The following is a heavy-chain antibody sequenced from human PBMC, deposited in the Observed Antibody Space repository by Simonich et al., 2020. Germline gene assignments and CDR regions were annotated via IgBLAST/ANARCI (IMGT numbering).Heavy chain of an antibody. V-gene: IGHV3-7*01. CDR2: IKQDGREK. CDR3: AREYSSSSDPYWYFDL. CDR1: GFTFSSYW. D-gene: IGHD6-6*01. J-gene: IGHJ2*01. Sequence: EVQLVESGGGLVQPGGSLRLSCAASGFTFSSYWLSWVRQAPGMGLEWVANIKQDGREKDYGDSGKGRFTISRDNAKNSLYLKMNSLRAEDTAVYYCAREYSSSSDPYWYFDLWGRGTLVTVSS.